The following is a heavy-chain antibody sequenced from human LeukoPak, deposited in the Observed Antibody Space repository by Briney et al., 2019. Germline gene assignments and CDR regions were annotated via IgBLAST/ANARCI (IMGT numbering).Heavy chain of an antibody. CDR1: GLTFSNYA. CDR3: AKGHSEDGIGFDH. V-gene: IGHV3-23*01. CDR2: ISGGGGRT. J-gene: IGHJ4*02. Sequence: GGSLRLSCAASGLTFSNYAMSWVRQAPGKGLEWVSAISGGGGRTYYADSVKGRFTISRDNSKNTIYVQMNSLRAEDTAVYYCAKGHSEDGIGFDHWGQGTLVTVSS. D-gene: IGHD1-26*01.